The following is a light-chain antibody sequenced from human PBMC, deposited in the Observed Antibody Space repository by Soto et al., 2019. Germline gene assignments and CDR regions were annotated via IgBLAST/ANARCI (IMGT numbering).Light chain of an antibody. V-gene: IGKV1-5*01. Sequence: DIQMTQSPSTLSASVGDRVTITCRASQSISSWLAWYQQKPGKAPKLLIYDASSLESGVLSRFSGSGSGTEFTLTISSLQPDDFATYYCQHWDTFGQGTKLEIK. CDR1: QSISSW. J-gene: IGKJ2*01. CDR3: QHWDT. CDR2: DAS.